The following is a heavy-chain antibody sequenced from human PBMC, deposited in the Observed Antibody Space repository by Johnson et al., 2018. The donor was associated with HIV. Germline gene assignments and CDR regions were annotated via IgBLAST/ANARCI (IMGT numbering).Heavy chain of an antibody. CDR3: ARDYRFRSFSSSPEAFDV. V-gene: IGHV3-30-3*01. CDR2: ISSDGSAK. J-gene: IGHJ3*01. CDR1: GFTFSSYA. Sequence: VQLVESGGGVVQPGRSLRLSCAASGFTFSSYALHWVRQAPCKGLEWVAVISSDGSAKYYADSVKGRFTISRDNAKNTVYLQMNSLRGEDTAAYYCARDYRFRSFSSSPEAFDVWGQGTMVTVSS. D-gene: IGHD2-2*01.